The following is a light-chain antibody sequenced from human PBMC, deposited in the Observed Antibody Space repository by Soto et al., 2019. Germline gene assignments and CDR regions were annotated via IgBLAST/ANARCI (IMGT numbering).Light chain of an antibody. CDR2: AAS. CDR1: QGIDTS. J-gene: IGKJ5*01. CDR3: QQLHGYPIT. V-gene: IGKV1-9*01. Sequence: TPSPSSLSACVGDRDHHTCRASQGIDTSLAWYQQKPGKAPKLLIYAASNFQSGVPSRFSGSGSGTHFTLTISSLQPEDFATYYCQQLHGYPITFGQGTRLEIK.